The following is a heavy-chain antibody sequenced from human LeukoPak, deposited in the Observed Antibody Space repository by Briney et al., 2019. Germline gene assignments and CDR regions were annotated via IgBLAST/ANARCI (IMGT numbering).Heavy chain of an antibody. D-gene: IGHD2-2*01. J-gene: IGHJ4*02. Sequence: GGSLRLSCAASGFTFSSYGMHWVRQAPGKGLEYVSAISSNGGSTYYANSVKGRFTISRDNSKNTLYLQMGSLRAEDMAVYYCARYRCSSTSCFVDYWGQGTLVTVSS. CDR2: ISSNGGST. CDR3: ARYRCSSTSCFVDY. V-gene: IGHV3-64*01. CDR1: GFTFSSYG.